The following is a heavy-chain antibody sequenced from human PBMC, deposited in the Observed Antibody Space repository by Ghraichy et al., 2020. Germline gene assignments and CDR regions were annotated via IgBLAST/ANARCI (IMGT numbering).Heavy chain of an antibody. CDR2: IYYSGST. V-gene: IGHV4-59*08. CDR3: ARCSSGLYWYFDL. Sequence: SETLSLTCTVSGGSISSYYWSWIRQPPGKGLEWIGYIYYSGSTNYNPSLKSRVTISVDTSKNQFSLKLSSVTAADTAVYYCARCSSGLYWYFDLWGRGTLVTVSS. CDR1: GGSISSYY. D-gene: IGHD6-19*01. J-gene: IGHJ2*01.